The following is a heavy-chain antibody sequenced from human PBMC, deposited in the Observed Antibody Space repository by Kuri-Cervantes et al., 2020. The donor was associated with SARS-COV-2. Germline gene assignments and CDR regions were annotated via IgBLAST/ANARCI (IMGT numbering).Heavy chain of an antibody. D-gene: IGHD6-13*01. CDR3: ARGGGAAAGTGDY. CDR2: INPNSGGT. J-gene: IGHJ4*02. V-gene: IGHV1-2*02. CDR1: GYTFTGYY. Sequence: ASVKVSCKASGYTFTGYYMHWVRQAPGQGLEWMGWINPNSGGTNYAQKLQGRVTMTTDTSTSTAYMELRSLRSDDTAVYYCARGGGAAAGTGDYWGQGTLVTVSS.